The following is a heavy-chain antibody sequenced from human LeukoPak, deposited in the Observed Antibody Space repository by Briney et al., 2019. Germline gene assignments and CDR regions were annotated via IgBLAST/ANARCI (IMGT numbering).Heavy chain of an antibody. J-gene: IGHJ5*02. V-gene: IGHV1-69*13. CDR3: ANSRVGAAAVWFDP. CDR2: IIPIFGTA. Sequence: ASVKVSCKASGGTFSSYAISWVRQAPGQGLEWMGGIIPIFGTANYAQKFQGRVTITADESTSTAYMEPSSLRSEDTAVYYCANSRVGAAAVWFDPWGQGTLVTVSS. CDR1: GGTFSSYA. D-gene: IGHD6-13*01.